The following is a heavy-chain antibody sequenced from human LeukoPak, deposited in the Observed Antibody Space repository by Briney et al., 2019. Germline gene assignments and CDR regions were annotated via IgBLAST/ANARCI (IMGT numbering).Heavy chain of an antibody. J-gene: IGHJ3*02. CDR2: IFYSGST. CDR1: GGSINNYY. CDR3: AKSNGYGLVDI. Sequence: SETLSLTCSVSGGSINNYYWGWIRQTPEKGLEWIGNIFYSGSTYYSPSLKSRVTISLDTSRNQFSLKLNSVTAADTAVYYCAKSNGYGLVDIWGQGTMVTVSS. V-gene: IGHV4-39*07. D-gene: IGHD3-10*01.